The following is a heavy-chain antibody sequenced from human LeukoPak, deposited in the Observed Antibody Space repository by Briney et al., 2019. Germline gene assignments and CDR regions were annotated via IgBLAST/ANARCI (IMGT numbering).Heavy chain of an antibody. CDR1: GFTFSSYA. CDR2: ISGSGGSG. Sequence: QSGGSLRLSCAASGFTFSSYAMSWVRQAPGKGLEWVSAISGSGGSGYYADSVKGRFTISRDNSKNTLYLQMNSLRAEDTAVYYCAKDLAPITMIAQGYFQHWGQGTLVTVSS. V-gene: IGHV3-23*01. D-gene: IGHD3-22*01. J-gene: IGHJ1*01. CDR3: AKDLAPITMIAQGYFQH.